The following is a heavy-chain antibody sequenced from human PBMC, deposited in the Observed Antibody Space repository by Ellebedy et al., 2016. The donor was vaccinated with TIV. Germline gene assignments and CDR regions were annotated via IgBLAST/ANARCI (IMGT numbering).Heavy chain of an antibody. Sequence: SGPTLVKPTQTLTLTCTVSGFSLTDNAVGVAWIRQPPGGALEWLALIYYHDYTRYRPSLKSRLSVTRDTANNQVVLTLTNAGPVDTATYYCAHAPTLRVVCFDFWGPGALVTVSS. CDR2: IYYHDYT. CDR3: AHAPTLRVVCFDF. D-gene: IGHD3-16*01. J-gene: IGHJ3*01. CDR1: GFSLTDNAVG. V-gene: IGHV2-5*01.